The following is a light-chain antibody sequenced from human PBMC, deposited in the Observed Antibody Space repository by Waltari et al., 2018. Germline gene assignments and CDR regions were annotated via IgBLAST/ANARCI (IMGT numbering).Light chain of an antibody. Sequence: QSALTQPASVSGSPGQSITISCTGTSSDVGGYNYVSWYQQDTGKVPKLKIYDVGNRPVGVVNRFSGSKSVNTAARTISGLQAGDEADYYCSSYTSSSTYVFGTGTQVTVL. V-gene: IGLV2-14*01. CDR3: SSYTSSSTYV. J-gene: IGLJ1*01. CDR2: DVG. CDR1: SSDVGGYNY.